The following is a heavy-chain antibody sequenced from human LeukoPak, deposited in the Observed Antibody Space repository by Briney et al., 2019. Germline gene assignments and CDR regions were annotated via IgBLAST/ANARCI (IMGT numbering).Heavy chain of an antibody. CDR1: GYTFTGYY. CDR2: INPNSGGT. CDR3: ARVNGTLRITGDLFDY. J-gene: IGHJ4*02. V-gene: IGHV1-2*02. D-gene: IGHD1-14*01. Sequence: GASVKVSCKASGYTFTGYYMHWVRQAPGQGLEWMGWINPNSGGTNYAQKFQGRVTMTRDTSISTAYMELSRLRSDDTAVYYCARVNGTLRITGDLFDYWGQGTLVTVSS.